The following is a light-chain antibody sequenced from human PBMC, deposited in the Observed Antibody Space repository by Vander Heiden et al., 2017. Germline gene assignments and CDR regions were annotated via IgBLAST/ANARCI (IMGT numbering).Light chain of an antibody. CDR3: QQSYSTPFT. J-gene: IGKJ4*01. CDR1: QSISSY. V-gene: IGKV1-39*01. Sequence: DIQMTQSPSSLSASVEDRVTITCRASQSISSYLNWYQQKQGKAPKLLIYAASSLQSGVPSRFSGSGSGTDFTLTISSLQPEDFATYYCQQSYSTPFTFGGGAKVDIK. CDR2: AAS.